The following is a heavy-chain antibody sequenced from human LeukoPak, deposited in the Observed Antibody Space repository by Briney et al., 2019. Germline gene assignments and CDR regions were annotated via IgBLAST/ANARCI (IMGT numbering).Heavy chain of an antibody. V-gene: IGHV3-7*01. D-gene: IGHD3-22*01. CDR1: GFTFSSYW. Sequence: GGSLRLSCAASGFTFSSYWMSWVRQAPGKGLEWVANIKQDGSEKYYVDSVKGRFTISRDNAKNSLYLQTNSLRAEDTAVYYCARVGDEMDYYDSSGYSPDYWGQGTLVTVSS. CDR2: IKQDGSEK. CDR3: ARVGDEMDYYDSSGYSPDY. J-gene: IGHJ4*02.